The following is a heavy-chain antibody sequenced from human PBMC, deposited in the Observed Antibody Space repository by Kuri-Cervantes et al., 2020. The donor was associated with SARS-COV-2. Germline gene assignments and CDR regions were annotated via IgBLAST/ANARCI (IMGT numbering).Heavy chain of an antibody. CDR3: ASYLLEGWFDP. D-gene: IGHD3-3*01. CDR2: IIPIFGTA. CDR1: GGTFSSYT. J-gene: IGHJ5*02. Sequence: SVKVSCKASGGTFSSYTISWVRQAPGQGLEWMGGIIPIFGTANYAQKFQGRVTITADKSTSTAYMELRSLRSDGTAVYYCASYLLEGWFDPWGQGTLVTVSS. V-gene: IGHV1-69*06.